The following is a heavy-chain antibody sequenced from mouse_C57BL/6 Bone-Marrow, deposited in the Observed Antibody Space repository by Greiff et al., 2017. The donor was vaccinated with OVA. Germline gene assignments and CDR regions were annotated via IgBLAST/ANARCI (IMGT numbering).Heavy chain of an antibody. Sequence: DVHLVESEGGLVQPGSSMKLSCTASGFTFSDYYMAWVRQVPEKGLEWVANINYDGSSTYYLDSLKSRFIISRDNAKNILYLQMSSLKSEDTATYYCARDKDYYGRGWYFDVWGTGTTVTVSS. CDR2: INYDGSST. V-gene: IGHV5-16*01. D-gene: IGHD1-1*01. CDR3: ARDKDYYGRGWYFDV. CDR1: GFTFSDYY. J-gene: IGHJ1*03.